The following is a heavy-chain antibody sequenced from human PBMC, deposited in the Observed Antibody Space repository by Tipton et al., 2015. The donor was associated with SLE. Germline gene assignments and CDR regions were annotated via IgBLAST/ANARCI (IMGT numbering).Heavy chain of an antibody. J-gene: IGHJ2*01. CDR1: GFTFSDYY. V-gene: IGHV3-11*04. D-gene: IGHD6-19*01. CDR3: AASSGWYLYWYFDL. CDR2: ISSSGSTI. Sequence: SLRLSCAASGFTFSDYYMSWIRQAPGKGLEWVSYISSSGSTIYYADSVKGRFTISRDNAKNSLYLQMNSLRAEDTAVYYCAASSGWYLYWYFDLWGRGTLVTVSS.